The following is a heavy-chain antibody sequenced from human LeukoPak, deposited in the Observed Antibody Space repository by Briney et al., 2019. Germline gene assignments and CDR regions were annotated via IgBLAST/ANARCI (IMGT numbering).Heavy chain of an antibody. J-gene: IGHJ4*02. CDR3: SKKAVAGD. V-gene: IGHV3-23*01. Sequence: GGSLRVSCAASGLTFSSHVMSWVRQAPGKGLEWVSTISSTGDSTCYADSVKGRFTISRDNSKNTLYLQMNSLRAGDTAVYYCSKKAVAGDWGQGTLVTVSS. CDR2: ISSTGDST. CDR1: GLTFSSHV. D-gene: IGHD6-19*01.